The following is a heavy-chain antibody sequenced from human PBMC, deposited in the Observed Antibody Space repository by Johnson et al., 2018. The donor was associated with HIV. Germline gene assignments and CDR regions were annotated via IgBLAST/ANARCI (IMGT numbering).Heavy chain of an antibody. Sequence: QLMESGGGLVQPGGSLRLSCVVSGFPFSSYAMHWVRQAPGKGLEWVAVISDDGSNKYYVDSVKGRFTISRDNSKNTVYLQMNSLSAEDTAVYYCARDSLTASLDAFDLWGQGTVVTVSS. CDR1: GFPFSSYA. J-gene: IGHJ3*01. CDR2: ISDDGSNK. D-gene: IGHD2-21*02. V-gene: IGHV3-30*14. CDR3: ARDSLTASLDAFDL.